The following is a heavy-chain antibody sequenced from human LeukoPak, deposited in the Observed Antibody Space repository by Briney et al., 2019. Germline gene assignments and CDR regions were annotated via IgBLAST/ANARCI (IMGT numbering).Heavy chain of an antibody. CDR1: GFTFSSYA. Sequence: PGGSLRLSCAASGFTFSSYAMSWVRQAPGKGLEWVSAISGSGGSTYYADSVKGRFTISRDNSKNTLYLQMNSLRAEDTAVYYCAKDRRGSGSYGLIDYWGQGTLVTVSS. CDR3: AKDRRGSGSYGLIDY. J-gene: IGHJ4*02. CDR2: ISGSGGST. V-gene: IGHV3-23*01. D-gene: IGHD3-10*01.